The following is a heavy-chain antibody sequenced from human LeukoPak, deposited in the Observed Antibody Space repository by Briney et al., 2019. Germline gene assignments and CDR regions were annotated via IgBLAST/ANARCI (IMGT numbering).Heavy chain of an antibody. CDR2: IKSKTDGGTP. J-gene: IGHJ4*02. CDR3: ATALRGVGF. CDR1: GITFISAW. Sequence: PGGSLRLSCAASGITFISAWMNWVRPAPGKGLEWVGRIKSKTDGGTPEHAAPVKGRFIISRDDSKNMLYLQMNSLNSDDTAVYYCATALRGVGFWGQGTLVTVPS. D-gene: IGHD3-3*01. V-gene: IGHV3-15*01.